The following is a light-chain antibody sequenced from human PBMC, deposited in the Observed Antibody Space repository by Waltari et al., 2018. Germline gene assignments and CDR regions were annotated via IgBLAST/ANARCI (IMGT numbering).Light chain of an antibody. V-gene: IGKV3-15*01. J-gene: IGKJ2*01. Sequence: EIVMMQSPDTLSGEGGERASLSCRASQTRGNNLAWYQQKPGQAPRLLIYGASSTAIGIPDRFSGSGSGTEFTLTISSLQSEDFAVYLWHQYNSWPPYTFGQGTKLEIK. CDR1: QTRGNN. CDR3: HQYNSWPPYT. CDR2: GAS.